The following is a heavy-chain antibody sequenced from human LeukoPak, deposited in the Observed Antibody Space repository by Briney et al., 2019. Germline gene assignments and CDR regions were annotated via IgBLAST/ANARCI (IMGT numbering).Heavy chain of an antibody. CDR2: IRYDGSNK. Sequence: PGGSLRLSCAASGFTFSSYGMHWVRQAPGKGLEWVAFIRYDGSNKYYADSVKGRFTISRDNAKNSLYPQMNSLRAEDTAVYYCARDTPHYYDSSGYLPYDYWGQGTLVTVSS. D-gene: IGHD3-22*01. J-gene: IGHJ4*02. V-gene: IGHV3-30*02. CDR3: ARDTPHYYDSSGYLPYDY. CDR1: GFTFSSYG.